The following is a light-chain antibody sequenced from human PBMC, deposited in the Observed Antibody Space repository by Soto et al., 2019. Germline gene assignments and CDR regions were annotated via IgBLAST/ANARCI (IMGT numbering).Light chain of an antibody. CDR2: WAS. J-gene: IGKJ1*01. CDR3: QQYYGPPRT. V-gene: IGKV4-1*01. Sequence: DIVMTQSPDSLAVSLGERATINCKSSQTLLFTSNNKIYLAWYQQKPGQPPKLLISWASIRESGVPDRFSGSGSGTDFTLTISSLQAEDVAAYYCQQYYGPPRTFGQGTKVEIK. CDR1: QTLLFTSNNKIY.